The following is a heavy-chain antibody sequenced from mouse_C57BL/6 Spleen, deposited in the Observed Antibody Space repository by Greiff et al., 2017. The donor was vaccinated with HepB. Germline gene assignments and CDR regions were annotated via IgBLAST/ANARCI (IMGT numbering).Heavy chain of an antibody. V-gene: IGHV1-15*01. J-gene: IGHJ1*03. Sequence: QVQLQQSGAELVRPGASVTLSCKASGYTFTDYEMHWVKQTPVHGLEWIGAIDPETGGTAYNQKFKGKAILTADKSSSTAYMELRSLTSEDSAVYYCTREDYYGSSYEDWYFDVWGTGTTVTVSS. CDR2: IDPETGGT. D-gene: IGHD1-1*01. CDR3: TREDYYGSSYEDWYFDV. CDR1: GYTFTDYE.